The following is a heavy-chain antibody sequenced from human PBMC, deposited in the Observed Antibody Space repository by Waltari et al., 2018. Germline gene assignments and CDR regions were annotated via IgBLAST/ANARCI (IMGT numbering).Heavy chain of an antibody. V-gene: IGHV4-39*01. CDR1: GGSISSSSYY. CDR2: IYYRGST. J-gene: IGHJ4*02. Sequence: QLQLQESGPGLVKPSETLSLTCTVSGGSISSSSYYWGWIRQPPGKGLGWIGSIYYRGSTYYNPSLKSRVTISVDTSKNQFSLKLSSVTAADTAVYYCARTDSSGWLLDYWGQGTLVTVSS. D-gene: IGHD6-19*01. CDR3: ARTDSSGWLLDY.